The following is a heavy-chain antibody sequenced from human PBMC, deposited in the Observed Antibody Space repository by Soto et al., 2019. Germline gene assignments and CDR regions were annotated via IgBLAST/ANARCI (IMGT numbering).Heavy chain of an antibody. CDR1: GFTFDDYA. J-gene: IGHJ3*02. CDR3: AKDSAGYCSGGSCRSGAFDI. CDR2: ISWNSGSI. D-gene: IGHD2-15*01. V-gene: IGHV3-9*01. Sequence: EVQLVASGGGLVQPGRSLRLSCAASGFTFDDYAMHWVRQAPGKGLEWVSGISWNSGSIGYADSVKGRFTISRDNAKNSLYLQMNSLRAEDTALYYCAKDSAGYCSGGSCRSGAFDIWGQGTMVTVSS.